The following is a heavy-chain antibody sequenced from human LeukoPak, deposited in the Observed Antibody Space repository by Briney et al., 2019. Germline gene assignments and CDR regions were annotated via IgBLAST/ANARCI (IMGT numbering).Heavy chain of an antibody. V-gene: IGHV1-18*01. Sequence: ASVKVSRKASVYTLTSYGISCVREAPGQGVEWMGWISAYNGNTNYAQKLQGRVTMTTDTSTSTAYMELRSLRSDDTAVYYCARDPRLDYYDSRMSWFDPWGQGTLVTVSS. D-gene: IGHD3-22*01. CDR2: ISAYNGNT. J-gene: IGHJ5*02. CDR3: ARDPRLDYYDSRMSWFDP. CDR1: VYTLTSYG.